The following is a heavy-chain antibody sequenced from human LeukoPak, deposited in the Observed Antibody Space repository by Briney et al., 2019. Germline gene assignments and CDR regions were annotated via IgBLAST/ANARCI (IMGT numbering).Heavy chain of an antibody. Sequence: SETLSLTCTVSGGSISSSTYYWGWIRQPPGKGLEWIGSISYTGTTYYKPSLKSRVTISVDTSKNHFSLKLTSVTAADTAVYYCATAPILRGEGGEHYKYGMDVWGQGTTVIVSS. J-gene: IGHJ6*02. D-gene: IGHD2-2*02. CDR3: ATAPILRGEGGEHYKYGMDV. CDR1: GGSISSSTYY. V-gene: IGHV4-39*02. CDR2: ISYTGTT.